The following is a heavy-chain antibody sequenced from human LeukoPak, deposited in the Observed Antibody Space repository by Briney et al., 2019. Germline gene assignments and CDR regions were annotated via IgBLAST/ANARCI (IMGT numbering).Heavy chain of an antibody. Sequence: PGGSLRLSCAASGFTFSSYAMSWVRQAPGKGLEWVSAISGSGGSTYYADSVKGRFTISRDNSKNTLYLQMNSLRAEDTAVYYCARDQEYVSGDNYYSVFDYWGQGTLVTVSS. D-gene: IGHD2-15*01. V-gene: IGHV3-23*01. CDR1: GFTFSSYA. J-gene: IGHJ4*02. CDR2: ISGSGGST. CDR3: ARDQEYVSGDNYYSVFDY.